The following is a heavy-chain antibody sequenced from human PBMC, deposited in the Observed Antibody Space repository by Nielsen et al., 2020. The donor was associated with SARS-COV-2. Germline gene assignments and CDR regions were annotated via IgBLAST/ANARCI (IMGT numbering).Heavy chain of an antibody. CDR1: GFTFSSHA. Sequence: GGSLRLSCAASGFTFSSHALHWVRQAPGKGLEWVAIISYDGTTRYNEHSAKGRFTISRDNSRHTLFLQMNNLRVQDTAVYYCARETEDSASSWFEFWGQGVLVTVSS. J-gene: IGHJ5*01. CDR2: ISYDGTTR. D-gene: IGHD6-13*01. CDR3: ARETEDSASSWFEF. V-gene: IGHV3-30*04.